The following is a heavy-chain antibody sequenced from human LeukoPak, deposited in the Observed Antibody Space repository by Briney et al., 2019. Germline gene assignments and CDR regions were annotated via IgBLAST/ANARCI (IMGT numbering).Heavy chain of an antibody. D-gene: IGHD3-3*01. CDR1: GFTFSSYW. CDR2: IKQDGSEK. Sequence: GGSLRLSCAASGFTFSSYWMSWVRQAPGKGLEWVANIKQDGSEKYYVDSVKGRFTISRDNAKNSLYLQMNSLRAEDTAVYYCARANYDFLNWFDPWGQGTLVTVSS. J-gene: IGHJ5*02. CDR3: ARANYDFLNWFDP. V-gene: IGHV3-7*01.